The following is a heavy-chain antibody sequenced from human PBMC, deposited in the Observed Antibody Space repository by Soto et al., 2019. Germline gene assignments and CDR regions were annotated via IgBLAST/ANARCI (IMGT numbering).Heavy chain of an antibody. CDR3: ARAYRINGWSDYFFDY. J-gene: IGHJ4*02. CDR1: GDSLSGGDYY. Sequence: PSETLSLTCTVSGDSLSGGDYYWSWIRQPPGKGLEWMGDIYYTGFTFYNPSLKSRLTISLDSSKNQFSLRLNSVTAADTAVYFCARAYRINGWSDYFFDYWGQGTLVTVSS. D-gene: IGHD6-19*01. CDR2: IYYTGFT. V-gene: IGHV4-30-4*08.